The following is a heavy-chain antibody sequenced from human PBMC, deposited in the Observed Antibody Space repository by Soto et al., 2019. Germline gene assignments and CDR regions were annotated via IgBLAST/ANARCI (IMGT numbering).Heavy chain of an antibody. Sequence: QLQLQESGPGLVKPSETLSLTCTVSGGSISSSSYYWGWIRQPPGKGLEWIGSIYYSGSTYFNPSLKSRVTISVDTSKNHFSLKLSSVTAADTAVYYCVRRYGDYVLDSWGQGTLVTVSS. J-gene: IGHJ4*02. D-gene: IGHD4-17*01. CDR2: IYYSGST. CDR1: GGSISSSSYY. V-gene: IGHV4-39*01. CDR3: VRRYGDYVLDS.